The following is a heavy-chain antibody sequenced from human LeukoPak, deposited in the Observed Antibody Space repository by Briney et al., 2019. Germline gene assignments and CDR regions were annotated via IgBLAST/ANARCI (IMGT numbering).Heavy chain of an antibody. Sequence: PSETLSLTCTVSGGSISSYYWTWIRQPAGKGLEWIGYIYTSGSTNYNPSLKSRVTISVDTSKNQFSLKLSSVTAADTAVYYCARIEAEDYYYMDVWGKGTTVTVSS. CDR2: IYTSGST. J-gene: IGHJ6*03. V-gene: IGHV4-4*09. CDR1: GGSISSYY. CDR3: ARIEAEDYYYMDV.